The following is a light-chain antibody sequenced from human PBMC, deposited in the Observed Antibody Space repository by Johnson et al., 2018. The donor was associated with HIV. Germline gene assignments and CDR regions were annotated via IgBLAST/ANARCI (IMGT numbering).Light chain of an antibody. V-gene: IGLV1-51*02. J-gene: IGLJ1*01. CDR2: KND. Sequence: QSVLTQPPSVSAAPGQKVTISCSGISSTIGNNDVSCYQLLPGTAPKLLIYKNDQRPSGIPDRFSGAKLGTPHTLGITGLLPGDEADYDCGTWDTSLSVGGVFGTGTKVTVL. CDR1: SSTIGNND. CDR3: GTWDTSLSVGGV.